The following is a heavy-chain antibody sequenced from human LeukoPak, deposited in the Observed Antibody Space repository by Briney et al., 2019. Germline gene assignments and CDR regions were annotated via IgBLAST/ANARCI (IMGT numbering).Heavy chain of an antibody. V-gene: IGHV1-2*02. Sequence: ASVKVSCKASGYTFTGYYIHWVRQAPGQPLEGIGWINPNSGDTSYAQKFQGRVTMTRDTSISTAYIELSTLTSDDTVVYYCARGASHGAFDIWGQGTMVTVSS. J-gene: IGHJ3*02. CDR2: INPNSGDT. CDR3: ARGASHGAFDI. CDR1: GYTFTGYY.